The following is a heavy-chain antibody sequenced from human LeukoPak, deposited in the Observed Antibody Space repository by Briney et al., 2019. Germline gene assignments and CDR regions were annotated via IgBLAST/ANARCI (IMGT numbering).Heavy chain of an antibody. V-gene: IGHV4-4*07. CDR2: IYTSGST. CDR3: ARAGITIFGVVIMQNWYFDL. CDR1: GGSISSYY. Sequence: PSETLSLTCTVSGGSISSYYWSWIRQPAGKGLEWIGRIYTSGSTNYNPSLKSRVTMSVDTSKNQFSLKLSSVTAADTAVYYCARAGITIFGVVIMQNWYFDLWGRGTLVTVSS. J-gene: IGHJ2*01. D-gene: IGHD3-3*01.